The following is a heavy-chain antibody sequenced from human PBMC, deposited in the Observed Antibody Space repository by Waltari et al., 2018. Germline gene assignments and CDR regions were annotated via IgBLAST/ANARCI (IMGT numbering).Heavy chain of an antibody. Sequence: QVQLVQSGAEVKKPGSSVKVSCKASGGTFSSYTISWVRQAPGQGLEWMGRSIPIRGIAKYERKFQGRDTITADKSTSTAYMELSSLRSEDTAVYYCARSSHYDGSGSASEWFDPWGQGTLVTVSS. CDR2: SIPIRGIA. D-gene: IGHD3-10*01. CDR1: GGTFSSYT. V-gene: IGHV1-69*02. CDR3: ARSSHYDGSGSASEWFDP. J-gene: IGHJ5*02.